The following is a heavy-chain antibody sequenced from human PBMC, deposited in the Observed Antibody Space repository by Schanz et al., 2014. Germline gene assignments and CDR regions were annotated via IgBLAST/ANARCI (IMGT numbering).Heavy chain of an antibody. D-gene: IGHD3-3*01. J-gene: IGHJ4*02. V-gene: IGHV3-23*01. CDR3: ARGSGTFDS. CDR1: GFPFRRYG. CDR2: IAGDGGGP. Sequence: EVQMLESGGGLVQPGGSLRLSCVASGFPFRRYGMSWVRQAPGKGLEWVSVIAGDGGGPNYVDFVKGRFTISRDNSDNTLYLQMNNLRAEDTAVYYCARGSGTFDSWGQGTLVTVSS.